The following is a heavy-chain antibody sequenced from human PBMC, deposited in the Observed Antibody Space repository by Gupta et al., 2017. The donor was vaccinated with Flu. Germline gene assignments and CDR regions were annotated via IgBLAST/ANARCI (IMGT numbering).Heavy chain of an antibody. CDR2: INQDGNTK. J-gene: IGHJ4*02. Sequence: EVQLVESGGGLVQPGGSLRLSCAASGFTFSDSWMNWVRQAPGKGLEWVANINQDGNTKNYGDSLKGRFTVSRDNAKNSLYLQMDSLRAEDTAVYFCARNRGWEQFDYWGQGTLVTVSS. CDR1: GFTFSDSW. D-gene: IGHD5-24*01. CDR3: ARNRGWEQFDY. V-gene: IGHV3-7*01.